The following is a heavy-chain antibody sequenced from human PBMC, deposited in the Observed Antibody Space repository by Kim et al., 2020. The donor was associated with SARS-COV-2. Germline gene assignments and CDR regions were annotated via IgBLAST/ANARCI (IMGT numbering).Heavy chain of an antibody. CDR1: GFTFSSYA. V-gene: IGHV3-23*01. D-gene: IGHD2-2*02. J-gene: IGHJ4*02. Sequence: GALRLSCAASGFTFSSYAMSWVRQAPGTGLEWVSSISDSGSDTYYADSVKGRFSISRDNSMNTLSLQMNSLRAEDTALYYCVKGDCSSVSCYTADYWGRGTLVTVSS. CDR3: VKGDCSSVSCYTADY. CDR2: ISDSGSDT.